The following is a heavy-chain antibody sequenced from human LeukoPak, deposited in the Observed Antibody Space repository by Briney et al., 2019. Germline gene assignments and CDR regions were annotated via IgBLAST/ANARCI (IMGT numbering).Heavy chain of an antibody. V-gene: IGHV1-2*02. CDR2: INHNSGGT. Sequence: ASVKVSCKASGYTFTGYYIHWVRQAPGQGLEWMGWINHNSGGTNYAQKFQGRVTMTRDTSISTAFMELSRLRSDDTAVYYCARLGYDSSGYRLGDWGQGTLVTVSS. CDR3: ARLGYDSSGYRLGD. CDR1: GYTFTGYY. D-gene: IGHD3-22*01. J-gene: IGHJ4*02.